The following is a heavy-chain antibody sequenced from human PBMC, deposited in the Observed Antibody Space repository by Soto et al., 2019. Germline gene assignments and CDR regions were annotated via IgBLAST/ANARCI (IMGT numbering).Heavy chain of an antibody. CDR2: ISVYNGNT. CDR1: GYTFISYG. V-gene: IGHV1-18*01. Sequence: QVQLVQSGAEVKKPGASVKVSCKASGYTFISYGISWVRQAPGQGLEWMGWISVYNGNTNYAQKLQGRVTMTTDKSTSTAYMELRSLRSDDTAVYYCARARAYCGGDCYSGDYWGQGTLVTVSS. D-gene: IGHD2-21*02. J-gene: IGHJ4*02. CDR3: ARARAYCGGDCYSGDY.